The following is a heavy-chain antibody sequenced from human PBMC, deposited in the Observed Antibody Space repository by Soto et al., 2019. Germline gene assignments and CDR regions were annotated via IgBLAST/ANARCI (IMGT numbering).Heavy chain of an antibody. D-gene: IGHD3-10*01. V-gene: IGHV5-10-1*01. Sequence: GESLKISCKGSGYRFTSYWISWVRQMPGKGLEWMGRIDPSDSYTNYSPSFQGHVTISADKSITTAYLQWSSLKASDTDMYYCARLPYGSNYYGMDVWGQGTTVTVSS. CDR2: IDPSDSYT. CDR1: GYRFTSYW. J-gene: IGHJ6*02. CDR3: ARLPYGSNYYGMDV.